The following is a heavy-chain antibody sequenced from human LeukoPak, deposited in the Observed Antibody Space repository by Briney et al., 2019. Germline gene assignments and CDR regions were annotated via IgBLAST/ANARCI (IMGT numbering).Heavy chain of an antibody. V-gene: IGHV3-7*01. J-gene: IGHJ6*04. Sequence: PGGSLRLSCAASGFTFSSYWMSWVRQAPGKGLEWVASIKEDGSEKYNLESLKGRFTISRDNAKNSLYLQMNTLRVEGTAVYYCARDRSGGMEAWGKGGTVTVSP. CDR3: ARDRSGGMEA. CDR1: GFTFSSYW. D-gene: IGHD4-23*01. CDR2: IKEDGSEK.